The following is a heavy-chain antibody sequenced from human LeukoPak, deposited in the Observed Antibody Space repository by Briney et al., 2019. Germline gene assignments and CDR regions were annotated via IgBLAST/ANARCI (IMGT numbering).Heavy chain of an antibody. CDR2: INTDGSST. Sequence: SGGSLRLSCAASGFTFSSYWMHWVRQAPGKGLVWVSRINTDGSSTSYADSVKGRFTISRDNAKNTLYLQMNSLRAEGTALYYCARYLGAYYDSSDNWFDPWGQGTLVTVSS. CDR3: ARYLGAYYDSSDNWFDP. CDR1: GFTFSSYW. D-gene: IGHD3-22*01. J-gene: IGHJ5*02. V-gene: IGHV3-74*01.